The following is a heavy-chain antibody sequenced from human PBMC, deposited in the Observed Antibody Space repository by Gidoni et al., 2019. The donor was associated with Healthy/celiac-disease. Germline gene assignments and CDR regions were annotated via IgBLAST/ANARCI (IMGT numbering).Heavy chain of an antibody. D-gene: IGHD5-18*01. CDR2: ISYDGSNK. J-gene: IGHJ6*02. CDR1: GFTFSSYA. CDR3: ARETAMVLHYYYYGMDV. Sequence: QVQLVESGGGVVQPGRSLRLSCAASGFTFSSYAMHWVRQAPGKGLEWVAVISYDGSNKYYADSVKGRFTISRDNYKNTLYLQMNSLRAEDTAVYYCARETAMVLHYYYYGMDVWGQGTTVTVSS. V-gene: IGHV3-30-3*01.